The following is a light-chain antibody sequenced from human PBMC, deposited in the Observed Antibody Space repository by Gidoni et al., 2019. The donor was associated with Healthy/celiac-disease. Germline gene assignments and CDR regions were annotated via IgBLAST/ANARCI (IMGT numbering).Light chain of an antibody. CDR1: SLRSYY. V-gene: IGLV3-19*01. CDR2: GKN. Sequence: SSELTQAPAVSGALGQTVRITCQGDSLRSYYASWYQQKPGQAPVLAIYGKNNRPSGIPDRFSGSSSGNTASLTITGAQAEDEADYYCNSRDSSGNHVVFGGGTKLTVL. J-gene: IGLJ2*01. CDR3: NSRDSSGNHVV.